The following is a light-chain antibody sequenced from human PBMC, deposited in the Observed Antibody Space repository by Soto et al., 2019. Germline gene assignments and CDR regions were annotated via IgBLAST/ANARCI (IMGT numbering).Light chain of an antibody. CDR3: QQYDDWPPRWT. CDR1: QSVTNS. CDR2: EAS. Sequence: EIVMTQSPATLSVSPGERAALSCRASQSVTNSLAWYRQKPGQAPRLLIYEASTRATGSPARFSCSGSGTQFTLTISSLQSEDFAVYYCQQYDDWPPRWTFGQGTRVDI. V-gene: IGKV3-15*01. J-gene: IGKJ1*01.